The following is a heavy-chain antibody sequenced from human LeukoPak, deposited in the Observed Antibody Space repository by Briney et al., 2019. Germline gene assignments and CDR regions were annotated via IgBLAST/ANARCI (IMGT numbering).Heavy chain of an antibody. D-gene: IGHD3-10*01. J-gene: IGHJ4*02. CDR2: IYYSGSA. V-gene: IGHV4-39*01. CDR1: GGSISSSSYH. CDR3: ARCISMVRGVIRPPDY. Sequence: SETLSLTCSVSGGSISSSSYHWGWIRQSPGKGLEWIGSIYYSGSAYYNPSHKSRLTISVDTSKNQFSLKLSSVTAADTAVYYCARCISMVRGVIRPPDYWGQGTLVTVSS.